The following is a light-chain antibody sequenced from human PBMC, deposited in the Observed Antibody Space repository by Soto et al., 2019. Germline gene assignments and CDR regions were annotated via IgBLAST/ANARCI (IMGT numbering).Light chain of an antibody. CDR2: EVT. J-gene: IGLJ1*01. V-gene: IGLV2-14*01. CDR3: RSDTSGDIRV. Sequence: QSALTQPASVSGSPGQSIAISCTGSSSDVGGYDYVSWYQQHPDKAPKLIIYEVTKRPSGVSNRFSGTKCGNTASLTISGLEPDDEADYCCRSDTSGDIRVFGSGTKLTVL. CDR1: SSDVGGYDY.